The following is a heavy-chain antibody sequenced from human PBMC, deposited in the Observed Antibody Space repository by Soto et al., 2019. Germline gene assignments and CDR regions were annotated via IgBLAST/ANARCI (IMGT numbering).Heavy chain of an antibody. CDR2: TSYSGTT. V-gene: IGHV4-39*01. Sequence: PSETLSLTCTVSGGSISSGNYYWVWIRQPPGKGLEWVGSTSYSGTTYYNPSLKSRVSISIDTSKNQFSLKLSSLTAADTAVYYRARGYAGSRSYSYYFDFWGQGTLVTVSS. J-gene: IGHJ4*02. CDR3: ARGYAGSRSYSYYFDF. CDR1: GGSISSGNYY. D-gene: IGHD3-10*01.